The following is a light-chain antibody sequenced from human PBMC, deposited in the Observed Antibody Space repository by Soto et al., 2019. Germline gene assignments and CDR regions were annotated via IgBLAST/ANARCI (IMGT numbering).Light chain of an antibody. CDR3: YSYAGSRV. Sequence: QSALTQPASVSGSPGQSITTSCTGTRGDVGRYNLVSWYQHHRGKAPKLMIYEVYKRPSGVSNRFSGSKSGNTASLTISGLQAEDEADYFCYSYAGSRVFGTGTKLTVL. J-gene: IGLJ1*01. CDR1: RGDVGRYNL. V-gene: IGLV2-23*02. CDR2: EVY.